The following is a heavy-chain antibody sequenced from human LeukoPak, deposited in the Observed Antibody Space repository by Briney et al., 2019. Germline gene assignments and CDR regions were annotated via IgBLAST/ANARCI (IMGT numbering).Heavy chain of an antibody. CDR3: VKYGADV. J-gene: IGHJ6*02. CDR2: ISGSDGST. V-gene: IGHV3-23*01. Sequence: GGSLRLSCAASRFTFSTYAMGWVRQPPGKGLEWVSAISGSDGSTYYADSVKGRFTISRDNSKNTLYLQMNILRAEDTAVYYCVKYGADVWGQGTTVTVSS. CDR1: RFTFSTYA. D-gene: IGHD3-10*01.